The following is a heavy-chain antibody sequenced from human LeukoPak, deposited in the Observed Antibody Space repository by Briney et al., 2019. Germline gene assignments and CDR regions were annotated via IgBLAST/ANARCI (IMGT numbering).Heavy chain of an antibody. CDR2: IGVAGDT. Sequence: GGSLRLFCVASGFHFSKNHMHWVRQTTERGLEWVSAIGVAGDTYYADPVKGRFTISRENGKNSVYLQMNRLRDGDTAVYFCAKAFHYNGLGREAGSFDGWGQGALVTVSS. V-gene: IGHV3-13*01. CDR3: AKAFHYNGLGREAGSFDG. CDR1: GFHFSKNH. D-gene: IGHD5-24*01. J-gene: IGHJ4*02.